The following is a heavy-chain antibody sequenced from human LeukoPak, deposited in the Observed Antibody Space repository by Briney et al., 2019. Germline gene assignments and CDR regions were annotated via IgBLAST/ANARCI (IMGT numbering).Heavy chain of an antibody. CDR3: ASLWFGDLTIDS. J-gene: IGHJ4*02. V-gene: IGHV4-34*01. CDR1: RTSFSAYY. Sequence: SETLSLTCAVYRTSFSAYYWSWIRQPPGKGLEWIGEIHHSGITNYNPSLKSRVTISIDKSKNQFSLTLSSVPAADTAVYYCASLWFGDLTIDSWGQGTLVTVSS. D-gene: IGHD3-10*01. CDR2: IHHSGIT.